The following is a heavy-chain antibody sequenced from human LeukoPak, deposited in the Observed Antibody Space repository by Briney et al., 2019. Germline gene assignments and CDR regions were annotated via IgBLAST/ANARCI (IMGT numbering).Heavy chain of an antibody. J-gene: IGHJ4*02. D-gene: IGHD1-26*01. CDR3: AKDGDNGIVGSRPLDY. CDR1: GFTFSGYA. CDR2: ISGSGVST. V-gene: IGHV3-23*01. Sequence: GGSLRLSCAASGFTFSGYAMSWVCQAPGKGLEWVSVISGSGVSTDYADSVKGRFTISRDNSKNTLYLQMNSLRAEDTAVYYCAKDGDNGIVGSRPLDYWGQGTLVTASS.